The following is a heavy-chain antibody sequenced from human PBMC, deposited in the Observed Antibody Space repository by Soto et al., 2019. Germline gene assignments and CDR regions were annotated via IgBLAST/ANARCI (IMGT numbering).Heavy chain of an antibody. V-gene: IGHV3-7*04. CDR3: ARDRGTGFDY. Sequence: DVQLVESGGGLVQPGGSLRLSCAASGFTFNRLWMTWVRQAPGKGLEWVANIKDNGSDKYYVDSVKGRFTISRDNAKNSLYLQTNSLRAEDTAVYYCARDRGTGFDYWGQGTLVTVSS. CDR1: GFTFNRLW. D-gene: IGHD3-10*01. CDR2: IKDNGSDK. J-gene: IGHJ4*02.